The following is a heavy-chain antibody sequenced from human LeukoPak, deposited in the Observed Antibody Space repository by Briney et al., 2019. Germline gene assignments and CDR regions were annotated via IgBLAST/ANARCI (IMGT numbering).Heavy chain of an antibody. CDR1: GFRFSSYA. J-gene: IGHJ4*02. D-gene: IGHD1-14*01. CDR2: ISGSGGST. V-gene: IGHV3-23*01. CDR3: ARNPMSYYFDY. Sequence: GGSLRLACAASGFRFSSYAMSWVRQAPGKGLEWVSAISGSGGSTYYADSVKGRFTISRDNSKNTLYLQMNSLRAEDTAVYYCARNPMSYYFDYWGQGTLVTVSS.